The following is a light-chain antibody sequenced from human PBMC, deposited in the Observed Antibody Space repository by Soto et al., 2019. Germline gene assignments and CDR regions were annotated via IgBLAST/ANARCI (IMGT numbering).Light chain of an antibody. J-gene: IGKJ1*01. V-gene: IGKV3-15*01. CDR3: QQYNNSRPDRT. CDR2: GAS. Sequence: EIVMTQSPATLSVSPGERATLSCRASQSVGSNLAWYQQKPGQAPRLLIYGASTRATGIPARFSGSGSGTEFTLTIHSLQSEDVEIYFCQQYNNSRPDRTFGQGTKVEIK. CDR1: QSVGSN.